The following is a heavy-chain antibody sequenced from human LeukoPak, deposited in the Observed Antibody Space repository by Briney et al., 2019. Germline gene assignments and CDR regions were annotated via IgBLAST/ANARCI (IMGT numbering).Heavy chain of an antibody. CDR1: GGSISSYY. Sequence: PSETLSLTCTVSGGSISSYYWSWIRQPAGKGLEWIGRIYTSGGTNYNPSLKSRVTMSVDTSKNQFSLKLSSVTAADTAVYYCARDWDYYDSSGYSHYFDYWGQGTLVTVSS. CDR3: ARDWDYYDSSGYSHYFDY. J-gene: IGHJ4*02. V-gene: IGHV4-4*07. CDR2: IYTSGGT. D-gene: IGHD3-22*01.